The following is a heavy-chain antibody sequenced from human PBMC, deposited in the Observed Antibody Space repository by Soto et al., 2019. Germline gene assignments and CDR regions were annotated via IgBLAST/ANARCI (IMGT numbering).Heavy chain of an antibody. Sequence: GGSLRLSCAASGFTVSSNYMSWVRQAPGKGLEWVSVIYSGGSTYYADSVKGRFTISRDNSKNTLYLQMNSLRAEDTAVYYCARERGYCSGGSCYSYYYVDVWGKGTTVTVSS. CDR3: ARERGYCSGGSCYSYYYVDV. V-gene: IGHV3-53*01. D-gene: IGHD2-15*01. CDR2: IYSGGST. J-gene: IGHJ6*03. CDR1: GFTVSSNY.